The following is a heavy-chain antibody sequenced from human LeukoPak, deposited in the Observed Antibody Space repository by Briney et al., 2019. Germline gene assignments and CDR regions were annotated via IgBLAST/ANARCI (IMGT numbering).Heavy chain of an antibody. V-gene: IGHV3-74*01. D-gene: IGHD3-16*01. Sequence: PGGSLRLSCAASGMTFSNHWMHWGRQAPGKGLVWVSLIKTDGRTTIYADSVKGRFTISRDNGKSTLYLQMNSLRAEDTAIYYCTTGPSYGYEWWGQGTVVAVSS. J-gene: IGHJ4*02. CDR2: IKTDGRTT. CDR3: TTGPSYGYEW. CDR1: GMTFSNHW.